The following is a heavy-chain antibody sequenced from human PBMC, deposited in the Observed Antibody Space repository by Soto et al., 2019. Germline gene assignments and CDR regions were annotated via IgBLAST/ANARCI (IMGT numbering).Heavy chain of an antibody. CDR2: IYYSGST. V-gene: IGHV4-39*01. CDR1: GGSISSSSYY. D-gene: IGHD3-22*01. Sequence: QLQLQESGPGLVKPSETLSVTCTVSGGSISSSSYYWGWIRQPPGKGLEWIGSIYYSGSTYYNPSLKSRVTISVDTSKNQFSLKLSSVTAADTAVYYCARLLGITMIVEPIYGMDVWGQGTTVTVSS. CDR3: ARLLGITMIVEPIYGMDV. J-gene: IGHJ6*02.